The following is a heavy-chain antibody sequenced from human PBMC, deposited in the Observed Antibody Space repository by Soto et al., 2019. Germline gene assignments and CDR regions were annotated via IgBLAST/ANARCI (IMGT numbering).Heavy chain of an antibody. J-gene: IGHJ6*02. CDR3: ARGGPVVPAAEKRYGMDV. CDR2: IYYSGST. CDR1: GCSISSYY. V-gene: IGHV4-59*01. Sequence: XETLSLTCTVAGCSISSYYWSWIRQPPGRGLEWIGYIYYSGSTNYNPSLKSRVTISVDTSKNQFSLKLSSVTAADTAVYYCARGGPVVPAAEKRYGMDVWGQGTTVTVSS. D-gene: IGHD2-2*01.